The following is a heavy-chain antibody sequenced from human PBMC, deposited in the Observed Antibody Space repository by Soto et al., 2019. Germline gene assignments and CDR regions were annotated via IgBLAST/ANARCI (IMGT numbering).Heavy chain of an antibody. CDR2: IIPIFGTA. CDR1: GGTLSSYA. CDR3: ARGDYYGSGTLYYYYGMDV. D-gene: IGHD3-10*01. V-gene: IGHV1-69*13. J-gene: IGHJ6*02. Sequence: ASVKVSCKASGGTLSSYAISWVRQAPGQGLEWMGGIIPIFGTANYAQKFQGRVTITADESTSTAYMELSSLRSEDTAVYYCARGDYYGSGTLYYYYGMDVWGQGTTVTVSS.